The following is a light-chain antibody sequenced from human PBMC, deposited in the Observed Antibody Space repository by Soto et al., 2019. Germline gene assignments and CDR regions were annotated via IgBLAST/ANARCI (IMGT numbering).Light chain of an antibody. CDR3: QQYNNWPRT. J-gene: IGKJ1*01. CDR2: GAS. Sequence: EIVMTQSPATLSVSPGERATLSCRASQSVSSNLAWYQQKPGQAPRLLIYGASTRATGIPARFSGSGSGAXXXXXXXSLQSEDFAVYYCQQYNNWPRTFGQGTKVDIK. CDR1: QSVSSN. V-gene: IGKV3-15*01.